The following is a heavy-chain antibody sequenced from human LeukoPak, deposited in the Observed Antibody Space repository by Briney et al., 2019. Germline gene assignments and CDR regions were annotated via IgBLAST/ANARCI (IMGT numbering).Heavy chain of an antibody. J-gene: IGHJ3*02. V-gene: IGHV4-30-4*08. D-gene: IGHD4-17*01. CDR1: GGSISSGDYY. CDR3: ARSPNDYGDHDAFDI. CDR2: IYYSGST. Sequence: PSQTLSLTCTVSGGSISSGDYYWSWIRQPPGKGLEWIGYIYYSGSTYYNPSPKSRVTISVDTSKNQFSLKLSSVTAADTAVYYCARSPNDYGDHDAFDIWGQGTMVTVSS.